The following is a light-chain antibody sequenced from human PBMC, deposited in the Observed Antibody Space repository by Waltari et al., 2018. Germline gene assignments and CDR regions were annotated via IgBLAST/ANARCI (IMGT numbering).Light chain of an antibody. CDR1: SSNIGSTT. CDR2: SNN. Sequence: QSVLTQPPSASGTPGQRVTISCSGSSSNIGSTTVNWYQQLPGTAPKLLISSNNQRPSGVPDRFSGSKSGTSASLAISGLQSEDEADYYCAAWDDSLNGVVFGGGTKLTVL. V-gene: IGLV1-44*01. J-gene: IGLJ2*01. CDR3: AAWDDSLNGVV.